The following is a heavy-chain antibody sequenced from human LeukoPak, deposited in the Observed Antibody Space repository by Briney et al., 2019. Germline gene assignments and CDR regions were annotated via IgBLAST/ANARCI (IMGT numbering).Heavy chain of an antibody. D-gene: IGHD2-2*01. Sequence: PGGSLRLSCAASRFTFSNAWMSWVRQAPGEGLEWVGRIKSKTDGGTTDYAAPVKGRFTISRDDSKNTLYLQMNSLKTEDTAVYYCTTDRGYCSSTSCYSSLWFGNWFDPWGQGTLVTVSS. CDR2: IKSKTDGGTT. CDR3: TTDRGYCSSTSCYSSLWFGNWFDP. V-gene: IGHV3-15*01. CDR1: RFTFSNAW. J-gene: IGHJ5*02.